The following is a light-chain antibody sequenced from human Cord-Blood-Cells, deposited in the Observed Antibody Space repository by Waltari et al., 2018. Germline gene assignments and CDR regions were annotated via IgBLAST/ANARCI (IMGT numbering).Light chain of an antibody. CDR1: QSVSSN. J-gene: IGKJ2*01. CDR2: GAS. Sequence: EIVMTQSPATLSVSPGERATLSCRASQSVSSNLAWYQQKPGQAPRLLIYGASTRATGIPARFIGSGSGTEFTLTISSLQSEDFAVYYCQQYNNWPPYTFGQGTKLESK. CDR3: QQYNNWPPYT. V-gene: IGKV3-15*01.